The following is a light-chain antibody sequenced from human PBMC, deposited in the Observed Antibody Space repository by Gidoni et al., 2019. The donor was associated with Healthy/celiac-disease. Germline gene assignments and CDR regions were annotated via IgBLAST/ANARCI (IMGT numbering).Light chain of an antibody. Sequence: EIVLTHSPGTLSLSPGERATLSCRASQSVSSNYLDWYQQKPGQTPRLLIYGASSRATGIPDRFSGSGSGTDFTLTISRLEPEDFAVYYCQQYGSSPRTFGQGTKVEI. J-gene: IGKJ1*01. CDR1: QSVSSNY. CDR2: GAS. V-gene: IGKV3-20*01. CDR3: QQYGSSPRT.